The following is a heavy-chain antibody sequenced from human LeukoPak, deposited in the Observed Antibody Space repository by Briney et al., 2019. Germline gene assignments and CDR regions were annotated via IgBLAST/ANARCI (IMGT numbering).Heavy chain of an antibody. CDR3: ATYRALTGESYYFDY. Sequence: GDPLHISCHGSGSRLTSYWIGWAGQMHGKGLEWMEVIYPSDSHTRYSPSFQGQITISADKSISTASLQWSSLKASDTAMYYCATYRALTGESYYFDYWGQGTLVTVSS. J-gene: IGHJ4*02. V-gene: IGHV5-51*01. CDR1: GSRLTSYW. CDR2: IYPSDSHT. D-gene: IGHD7-27*01.